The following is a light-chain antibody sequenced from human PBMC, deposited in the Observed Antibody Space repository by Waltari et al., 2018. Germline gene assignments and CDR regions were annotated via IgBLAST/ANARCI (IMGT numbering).Light chain of an antibody. Sequence: EIVLTQSPGTLSLSPGERATLSCRASQSVSRSLAWYQQKPGQAPRLLIYGASNRAAGIPDRFSGSGSGTDFSLTISRLEPEDFAVYDCQHYVRLPATFGQGTKVEIK. CDR3: QHYVRLPAT. V-gene: IGKV3-20*01. J-gene: IGKJ1*01. CDR1: QSVSRS. CDR2: GAS.